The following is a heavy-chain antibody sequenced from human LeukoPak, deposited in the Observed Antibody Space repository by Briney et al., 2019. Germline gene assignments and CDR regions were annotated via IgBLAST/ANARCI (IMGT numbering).Heavy chain of an antibody. CDR1: GDPISSYY. CDR2: IYPTGGT. D-gene: IGHD3-22*01. V-gene: IGHV4-4*07. CDR3: ARSTYYYDGSGYYGGLLY. Sequence: SETLSLTCTVSGDPISSYYWSWIRQPAGKGLEWIGRIYPTGGTYYNPSLKSRVTMSVDTSKNQFSLNLSSVTAADTAAYYCARSTYYYDGSGYYGGLLYWGQGTLVTVSS. J-gene: IGHJ4*02.